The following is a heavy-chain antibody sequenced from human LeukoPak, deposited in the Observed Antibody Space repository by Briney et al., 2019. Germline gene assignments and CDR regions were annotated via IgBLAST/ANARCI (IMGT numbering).Heavy chain of an antibody. D-gene: IGHD6-19*01. Sequence: QSGGSLRLSCGGAGFTFSSDAMSWVRQGLGKGREWVSTTTSSGGTTYYADSVKGRFTISRDNSKNTLYLQMNSLRAEDTAVYYCAKDSTAYSSGWHYFDYWGQGTLVTVSS. CDR1: GFTFSSDA. V-gene: IGHV3-23*01. CDR2: TTSSGGTT. CDR3: AKDSTAYSSGWHYFDY. J-gene: IGHJ4*02.